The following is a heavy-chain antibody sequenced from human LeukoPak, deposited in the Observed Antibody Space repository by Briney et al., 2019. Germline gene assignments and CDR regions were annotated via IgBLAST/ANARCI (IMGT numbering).Heavy chain of an antibody. V-gene: IGHV3-74*01. D-gene: IGHD6-13*01. J-gene: IGHJ4*02. CDR3: ARTPSLIAAAGTGFDY. Sequence: GGSLRLSCAASGFTFSSYWMHWVRQAPGKGLVWVSRINSDGSSTSYADSMKGRFTISRDNAKNTLYLQMNSLRAEDTAVYYCARTPSLIAAAGTGFDYWGQGTLVTVSS. CDR1: GFTFSSYW. CDR2: INSDGSST.